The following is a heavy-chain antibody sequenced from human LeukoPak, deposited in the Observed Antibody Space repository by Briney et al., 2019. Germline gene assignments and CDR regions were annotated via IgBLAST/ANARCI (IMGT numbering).Heavy chain of an antibody. J-gene: IGHJ4*02. CDR3: ARESYGGTGRSGGQYVV. Sequence: ASVKVSCKASGYTFTSYYMHWVRQAPGQGLEWMGIINPSGGSTSYAQKFQGRVTMTRDTSTSTVYMELSSLRSEDTAVYYCARESYGGTGRSGGQYVVWGQGTLVTVSS. CDR2: INPSGGST. V-gene: IGHV1-46*03. CDR1: GYTFTSYY. D-gene: IGHD4-23*01.